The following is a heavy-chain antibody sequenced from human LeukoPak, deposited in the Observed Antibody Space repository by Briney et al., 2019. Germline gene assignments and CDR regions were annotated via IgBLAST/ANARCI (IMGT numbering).Heavy chain of an antibody. Sequence: GGSLRLSCAASGFTFSSYAMSWVRQAPGKGLEWVSAIRESGGSTYYADSVKGRFTISRDNSKNTLYLQMNSLRAEDTAVYYCARERVTIFGVVMSEAFDIWGQGTMVTVSS. CDR2: IRESGGST. J-gene: IGHJ3*02. CDR1: GFTFSSYA. CDR3: ARERVTIFGVVMSEAFDI. V-gene: IGHV3-23*01. D-gene: IGHD3-3*01.